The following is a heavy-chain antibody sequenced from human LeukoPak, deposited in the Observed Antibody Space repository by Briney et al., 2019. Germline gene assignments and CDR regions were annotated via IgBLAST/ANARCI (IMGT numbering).Heavy chain of an antibody. V-gene: IGHV3-33*01. Sequence: GGSLRLSCAAPGFTFSSYGMHWVRQAPGKGLEWVAVIWYDGSNKYYADSVKGRFTISRDNSKNTLYLQMNSLRAEDTAVYYCARDPRIVGTPLGEAADYWGQGTLVTVSS. CDR1: GFTFSSYG. CDR3: ARDPRIVGTPLGEAADY. D-gene: IGHD1-26*01. J-gene: IGHJ4*02. CDR2: IWYDGSNK.